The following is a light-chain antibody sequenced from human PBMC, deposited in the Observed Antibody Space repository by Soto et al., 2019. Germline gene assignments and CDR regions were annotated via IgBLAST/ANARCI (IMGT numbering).Light chain of an antibody. V-gene: IGLV2-14*03. J-gene: IGLJ3*02. CDR3: SSYTSSSSVV. CDR2: DVT. Sequence: QSALTQPASVSGSPGQSITISCTGTSSDIGGYKYVSWYQQHPGKAPKLMIYDVTVRPSGVSNRFSGSKSGNTASLTISGLQAEDEADYFCSSYTSSSSVVFGGGTKVTVL. CDR1: SSDIGGYKY.